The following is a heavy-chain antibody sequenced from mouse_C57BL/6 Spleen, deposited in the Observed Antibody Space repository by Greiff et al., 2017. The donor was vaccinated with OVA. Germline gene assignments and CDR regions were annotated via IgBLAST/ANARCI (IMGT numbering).Heavy chain of an antibody. J-gene: IGHJ2*01. Sequence: GGGLVQPKGSLTLSCAASGFSFNTYAMNWVRQAPGKGLEWVARIRSKSNNYATYYADSVKDRFTISRDDSESMLYLQMNNLKTEDTAMYYCVRDFFDYWGQGTTLTVSS. V-gene: IGHV10-1*01. CDR1: GFSFNTYA. CDR3: VRDFFDY. CDR2: IRSKSNNYAT.